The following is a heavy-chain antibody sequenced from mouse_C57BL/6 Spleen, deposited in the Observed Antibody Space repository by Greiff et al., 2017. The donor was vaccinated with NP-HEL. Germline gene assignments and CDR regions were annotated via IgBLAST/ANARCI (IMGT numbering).Heavy chain of an antibody. V-gene: IGHV1-54*01. CDR3: AREEDYYGGY. J-gene: IGHJ2*01. CDR1: GYAFTNYL. D-gene: IGHD1-1*02. Sequence: VQLQQSGAELVRPGTSVKVSCKASGYAFTNYLIEWVKQRPGQGLEWIGVINPGSGGTNYNEKFKGKATLTADKSSSTAYMQLSSLTSEDSAVYFCAREEDYYGGYWGQGTTLTVSS. CDR2: INPGSGGT.